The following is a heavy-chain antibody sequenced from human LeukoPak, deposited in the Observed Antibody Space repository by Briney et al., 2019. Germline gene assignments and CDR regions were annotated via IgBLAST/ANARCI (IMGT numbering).Heavy chain of an antibody. CDR1: GFTFDDYG. CDR2: INWNGGST. Sequence: GGSLRLSCAASGFTFDDYGMSWVRQAPGKGLEWVSGINWNGGSTGYADSVKGLFTISRDNAKNSLYLQMNSLRAEDTALYYCASGIVATVDAFDIWGQGTMVTVSS. CDR3: ASGIVATVDAFDI. V-gene: IGHV3-20*04. J-gene: IGHJ3*02. D-gene: IGHD5-12*01.